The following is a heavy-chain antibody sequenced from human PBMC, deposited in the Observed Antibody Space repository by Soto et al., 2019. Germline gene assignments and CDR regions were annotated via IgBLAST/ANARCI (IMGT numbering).Heavy chain of an antibody. CDR3: AGAPNWAYFDF. V-gene: IGHV4-59*01. CDR1: SGCISPYC. Sequence: SETLSLTCSVGSGCISPYCRWHFRQAREKGISWCAHNYYNGSTHYNPSLKTRVAISMDTSKNQFSRNLSSVTAADTAVYYCAGAPNWAYFDFWGLVTLFTV. J-gene: IGHJ4*02. CDR2: NYYNGST. D-gene: IGHD7-27*01.